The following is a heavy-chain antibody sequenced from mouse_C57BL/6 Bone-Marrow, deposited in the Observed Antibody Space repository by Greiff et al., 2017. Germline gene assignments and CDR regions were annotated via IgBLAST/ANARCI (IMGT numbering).Heavy chain of an antibody. D-gene: IGHD4-1*01. CDR3: ARHGTGGY. Sequence: DVKLVESGGDLVKPGGSLKLSCAASGFTFSSYGMSWVRQTPDKRLEWVATISSGGSYTYYPDSVKGRFTISRDNAKNTLYLQMSSLKAEDTAMYYCARHGTGGYWGQGTTLTVSS. CDR2: ISSGGSYT. J-gene: IGHJ2*01. V-gene: IGHV5-6*02. CDR1: GFTFSSYG.